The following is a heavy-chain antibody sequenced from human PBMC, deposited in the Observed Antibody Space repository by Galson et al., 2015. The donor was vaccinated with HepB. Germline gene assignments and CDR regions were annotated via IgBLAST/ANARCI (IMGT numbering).Heavy chain of an antibody. CDR2: ISYDGSNK. CDR3: ARLGPPEH. V-gene: IGHV3-30*04. CDR1: GFTFSSYA. J-gene: IGHJ4*02. Sequence: SLRLSCAASGFTFSSYAMHWVRQAPGKGLEWVAVISYDGSNKYYADSVKGRFTISRDNSKNTLYLQMNSLRAEDTAVYYCARLGPPEHWGQGTLVTVSS. D-gene: IGHD3-16*01.